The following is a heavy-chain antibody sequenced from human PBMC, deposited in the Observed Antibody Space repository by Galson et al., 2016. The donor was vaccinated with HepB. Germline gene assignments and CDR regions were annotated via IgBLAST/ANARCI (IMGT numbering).Heavy chain of an antibody. D-gene: IGHD1-26*01. CDR2: IYTSGST. CDR3: ARGGATYDS. Sequence: SETLSLTCTVSGRSISSSFWTWIRQPAGKTLEWIGRIYTSGSTDYNPSLKSRVTISLDTSKNQFSLKLSAVTAADTAVYYCARGGATYDSWGHGALVTVSS. CDR1: GRSISSSF. J-gene: IGHJ5*01. V-gene: IGHV4-4*07.